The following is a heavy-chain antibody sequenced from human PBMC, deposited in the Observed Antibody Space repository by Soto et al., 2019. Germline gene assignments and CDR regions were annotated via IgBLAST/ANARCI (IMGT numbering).Heavy chain of an antibody. CDR1: VFTFSRYS. D-gene: IGHD4-17*01. J-gene: IGHJ3*02. CDR2: ISDSGGST. Sequence: GGSLRLSCAASVFTFSRYSINWVRQAPGKGLEWVSGISDSGGSTYYSDSAKGRFTISRDNSNMVYLQMNSLRAEDTAVYYCAKGTGDRDYGVNVPFDIWGQGTMVTVSS. CDR3: AKGTGDRDYGVNVPFDI. V-gene: IGHV3-23*01.